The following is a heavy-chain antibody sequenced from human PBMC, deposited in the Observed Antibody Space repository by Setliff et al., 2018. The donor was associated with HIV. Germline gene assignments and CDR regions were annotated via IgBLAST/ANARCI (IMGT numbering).Heavy chain of an antibody. D-gene: IGHD3-22*01. CDR1: GFTFSSYW. CDR2: MNTDGSST. J-gene: IGHJ4*02. V-gene: IGHV3-74*01. CDR3: VRGSGYYYFDN. Sequence: PGGSLRLSCAASGFTFSSYWMHWVRQAPGKGLVWVFGMNTDGSSTRYADSVKGRFTISRDSAKNMLYLQMNSLSADDTAVYYCVRGSGYYYFDNWGQGALVTVSS.